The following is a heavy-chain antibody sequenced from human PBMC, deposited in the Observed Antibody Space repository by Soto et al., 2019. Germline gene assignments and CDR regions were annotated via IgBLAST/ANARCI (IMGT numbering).Heavy chain of an antibody. CDR2: IVVASGYS. J-gene: IGHJ4*02. V-gene: IGHV1-58*01. CDR3: AAGVIGVAGDFDH. Sequence: LVQSGPDVKKPGTSVKVSCKTSGFSFGSSAVQWVRQVRGQRLEWIGWIVVASGYSNVAQKFQDRVSLTRDLSTNTAFMELSSLTSEDSTMYYCAAGVIGVAGDFDHWGQGTLVSVSS. D-gene: IGHD6-19*01. CDR1: GFSFGSSA.